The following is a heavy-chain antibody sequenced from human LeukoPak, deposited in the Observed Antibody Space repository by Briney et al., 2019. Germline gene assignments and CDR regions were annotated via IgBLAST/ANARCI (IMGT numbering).Heavy chain of an antibody. CDR1: KFTFDDYA. V-gene: IGHV3-9*01. Sequence: GGSLRLSCAASKFTFDDYAMHWVRQVPGKGLEWVSGISWNSGTIGYADSVKGRFTISRDNAKNSLYLQMNSLRAEDTALYYCARGYYYDSSGDYWGQGTLVTVSS. J-gene: IGHJ4*02. D-gene: IGHD3-22*01. CDR3: ARGYYYDSSGDY. CDR2: ISWNSGTI.